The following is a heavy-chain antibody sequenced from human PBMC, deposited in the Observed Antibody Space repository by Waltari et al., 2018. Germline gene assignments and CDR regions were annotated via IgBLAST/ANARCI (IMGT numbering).Heavy chain of an antibody. V-gene: IGHV1-69*12. CDR1: GGTFSSYA. Sequence: QVQLVQSGAEVKKPGSSVKVSSKASGGTFSSYAISWVRQAPDKGLEWMGGIIPIFGTANYAQKFQGRVTITADESTSTAYMELSSLRSEDTAVYYCARGIMHYYDSSGYSIWGQGTLVTVSS. J-gene: IGHJ4*02. CDR3: ARGIMHYYDSSGYSI. D-gene: IGHD3-22*01. CDR2: IIPIFGTA.